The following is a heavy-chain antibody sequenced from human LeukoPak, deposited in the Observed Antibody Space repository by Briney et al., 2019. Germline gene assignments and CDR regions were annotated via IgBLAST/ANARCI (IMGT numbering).Heavy chain of an antibody. J-gene: IGHJ5*02. D-gene: IGHD3-10*01. V-gene: IGHV1-69*13. CDR2: IIPIFGTA. CDR3: ARRTYYYGSGSPGWFDP. CDR1: GGTFSSYA. Sequence: SVKVSCKASGGTFSSYAISWVRQAPGQGLEWMGGIIPIFGTANYAQKFQGRVSITADESTSTAYMELSSLRSEDTAVYYCARRTYYYGSGSPGWFDPWGQGTLVTVSS.